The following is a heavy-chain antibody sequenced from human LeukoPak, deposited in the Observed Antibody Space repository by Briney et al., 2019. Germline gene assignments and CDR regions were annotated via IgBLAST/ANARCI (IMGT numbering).Heavy chain of an antibody. J-gene: IGHJ3*02. CDR2: ISGSGGRT. D-gene: IGHD6-13*01. Sequence: GGSLRLSCAAYGITFSSYTMSWVRQAPGKGLEWVSGISGSGGRTYYADSVKGRFTISRDNSKNTLYLQMNSPRAEDTAVYYCATVRSSWYGDAFEIWGQGTMVTVST. V-gene: IGHV3-23*01. CDR3: ATVRSSWYGDAFEI. CDR1: GITFSSYT.